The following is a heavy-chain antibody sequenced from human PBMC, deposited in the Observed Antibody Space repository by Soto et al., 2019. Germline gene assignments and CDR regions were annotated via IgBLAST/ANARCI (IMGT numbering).Heavy chain of an antibody. CDR2: ISAYNGNT. CDR3: ARDRMTTVTTAWYYGMDV. V-gene: IGHV1-18*01. J-gene: IGHJ6*02. D-gene: IGHD4-17*01. CDR1: GYTFTSYG. Sequence: QVQLVQSGAEVKKPGASVKVSCKASGYTFTSYGISWVRQAPGQGLEWMGWISAYNGNTNYAQKIQGRVTMTTDTYTSTAYMELRSMRADDTAVYYCARDRMTTVTTAWYYGMDVWGQGTTVTVSS.